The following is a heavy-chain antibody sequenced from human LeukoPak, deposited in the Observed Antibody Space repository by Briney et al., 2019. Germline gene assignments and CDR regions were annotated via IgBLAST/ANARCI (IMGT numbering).Heavy chain of an antibody. J-gene: IGHJ6*03. CDR3: ASSKWSAGGDYYYYMDV. CDR2: ISAYNGNT. D-gene: IGHD6-13*01. V-gene: IGHV1-18*01. Sequence: GASVKVSCKASGYTFTSYGISWVRQAPGQGLEWMGWISAYNGNTNYAQKLQGRVTMTTDTSTSTAHMELRSLRSDDTAVYYCASSKWSAGGDYYYYMDVWGKGTTVTVSS. CDR1: GYTFTSYG.